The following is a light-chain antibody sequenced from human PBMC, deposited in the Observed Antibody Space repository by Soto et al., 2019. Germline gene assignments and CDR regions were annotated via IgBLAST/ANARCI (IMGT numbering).Light chain of an antibody. V-gene: IGKV3-11*01. CDR3: LQRSAWPWT. Sequence: IVLTQSTATLSLSPGERATLSCRASQSIAGYLAWYQQKSGQAPRLLIYDSSNRATGIPARFSGSGSGTAFTLTVSSLEPEDFAVYYCLQRSAWPWTFGQGTKVEI. CDR2: DSS. J-gene: IGKJ1*01. CDR1: QSIAGY.